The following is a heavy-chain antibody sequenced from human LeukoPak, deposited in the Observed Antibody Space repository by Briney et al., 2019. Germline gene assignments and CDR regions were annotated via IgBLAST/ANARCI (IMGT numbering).Heavy chain of an antibody. Sequence: SSETLSLTCTVSGGSISSYYWSWIRQPPGKGLEWIGYIYYSGSTYYNPSLKSRVTISVDRSKNQFSLKLSSVTAADTAVYYCARTTVTRVNWFDPWGQGTLVTVSS. D-gene: IGHD4-17*01. V-gene: IGHV4-59*12. CDR2: IYYSGST. CDR3: ARTTVTRVNWFDP. CDR1: GGSISSYY. J-gene: IGHJ5*02.